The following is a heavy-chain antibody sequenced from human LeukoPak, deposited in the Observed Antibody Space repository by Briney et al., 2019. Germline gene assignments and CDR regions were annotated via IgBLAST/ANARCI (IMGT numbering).Heavy chain of an antibody. J-gene: IGHJ4*02. CDR1: GGTFSSYA. V-gene: IGHV1-69*06. CDR3: ARAGYCGGDCYLVY. D-gene: IGHD2-21*02. CDR2: IIPIFGTA. Sequence: SVKVSCKASGGTFSSYAISWVRQAPGQGLEWMGGIIPIFGTANYAQKFQGRVTITADKSTSTAYMELSSLRSEDTAVYYCARAGYCGGDCYLVYWGQGTLVTVSS.